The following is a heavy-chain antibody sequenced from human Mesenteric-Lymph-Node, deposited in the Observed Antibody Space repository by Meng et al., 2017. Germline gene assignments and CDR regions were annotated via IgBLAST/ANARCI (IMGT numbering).Heavy chain of an antibody. J-gene: IGHJ4*02. CDR3: ARGAPADH. CDR1: GASVNSDY. CDR2: IYNTGST. V-gene: IGHV4-59*02. Sequence: SETRSLTCTVSGASVNSDYWSWIRQPPGKGLEWIAYIYNTGSTNYNPSLKSRVTISVDTSKNQFSLRLNSVTAADTAVYYCARGAPADHWGPGTLVTVSS.